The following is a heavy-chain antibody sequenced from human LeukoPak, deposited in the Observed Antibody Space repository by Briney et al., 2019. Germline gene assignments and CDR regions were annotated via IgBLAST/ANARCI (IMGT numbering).Heavy chain of an antibody. D-gene: IGHD3-10*01. CDR3: TTDELLWFGENYYFDY. V-gene: IGHV3-49*04. CDR1: GFTFGDYA. J-gene: IGHJ4*02. Sequence: GGSLRLSCTASGFTFGDYAMTWVRQAPGKGLEWVGFIASKTYGGTAEYAASVKGRFTISRDDSKSIAYLQMNSLKTEDTAVYYCTTDELLWFGENYYFDYWGQGTLVTVSS. CDR2: IASKTYGGTA.